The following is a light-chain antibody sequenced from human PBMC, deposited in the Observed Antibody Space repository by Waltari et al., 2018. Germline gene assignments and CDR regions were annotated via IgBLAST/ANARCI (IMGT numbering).Light chain of an antibody. J-gene: IGKJ2*01. CDR3: QQYAYSRRYT. V-gene: IGKV3-20*01. CDR1: QGVSASY. Sequence: VLTQSPGTLSLSPGEKATLSCRASQGVSASYLAWYQQKPGQAPRLLMYGTSDRASGTPDRFSGSGSGTDFTLTITRLEPEDSAVYYCQQYAYSRRYTFGRGTKLEIK. CDR2: GTS.